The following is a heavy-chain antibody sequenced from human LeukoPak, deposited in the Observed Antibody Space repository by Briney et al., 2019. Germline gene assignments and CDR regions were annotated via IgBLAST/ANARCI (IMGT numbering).Heavy chain of an antibody. Sequence: SVKVSCKASGGTFSSYAISWVRQAPGQGLEWMGGIIPIFGTANYAQKFQGRVTMTRNTSISTAYMELSGLRSEDTAVYYCARVIVRGVIIPGYWGQGTLVTVSS. CDR2: IIPIFGTA. V-gene: IGHV1-69*05. D-gene: IGHD3-10*01. CDR3: ARVIVRGVIIPGY. CDR1: GGTFSSYA. J-gene: IGHJ4*02.